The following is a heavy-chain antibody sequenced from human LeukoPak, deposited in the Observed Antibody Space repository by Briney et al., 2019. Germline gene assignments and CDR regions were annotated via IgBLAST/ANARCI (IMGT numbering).Heavy chain of an antibody. J-gene: IGHJ4*02. CDR1: GFIVSTNY. CDR2: IYSGGST. D-gene: IGHD6-13*01. Sequence: PGGSLRLSCAASGFIVSTNYMSWVRQAPGKGLEWVSVIYSGGSTYYADSVKGRFTISRDNAKNSLYLQMNSLRAEDTAVYYCARVLPLAAAEGDYWGQGTLVTVSS. V-gene: IGHV3-53*01. CDR3: ARVLPLAAAEGDY.